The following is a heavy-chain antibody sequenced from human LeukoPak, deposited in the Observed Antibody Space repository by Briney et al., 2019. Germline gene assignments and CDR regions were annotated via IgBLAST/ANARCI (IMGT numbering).Heavy chain of an antibody. J-gene: IGHJ4*02. V-gene: IGHV1-2*06. Sequence: ASVKVSCKTSGYTFTGYHMHWVRQAPGQGLEWMGRINPNSGDTNYAQKFQGRVTMTRDTSTSTVYMELSSLRSEDTAVYYCARVRVYFDYWGQGTLVTVSS. CDR2: INPNSGDT. CDR3: ARVRVYFDY. CDR1: GYTFTGYH.